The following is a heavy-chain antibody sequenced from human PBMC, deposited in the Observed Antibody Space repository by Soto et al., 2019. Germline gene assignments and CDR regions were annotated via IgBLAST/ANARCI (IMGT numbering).Heavy chain of an antibody. CDR1: GYTFTGYA. CDR3: ARAAAVYYFDY. D-gene: IGHD6-13*01. V-gene: IGHV1-3*01. J-gene: IGHJ4*02. CDR2: INAGNGNT. Sequence: GASVKVSCKASGYTFTGYAMHWVRQAPGQRLEWMGWINAGNGNTKYSQKFQGWVTMTRDTSISTAYMELSRLRSDDTAVYYCARAAAVYYFDYWGQGTLVTVSS.